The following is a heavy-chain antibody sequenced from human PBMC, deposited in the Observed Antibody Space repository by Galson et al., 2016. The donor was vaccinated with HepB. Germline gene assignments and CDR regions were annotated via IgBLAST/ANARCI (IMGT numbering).Heavy chain of an antibody. CDR2: ISGSGGTT. D-gene: IGHD2-21*02. Sequence: SLRLSCAASGFAFSTYAMRWVRQAPGKGLEWVSPISGSGGTTTFADSVKGRFTISRDNSKNTLYLQMNSLRAEDTAVYYCANSWGGDPNDYCGQGILVTVSS. J-gene: IGHJ4*02. V-gene: IGHV3-23*01. CDR3: ANSWGGDPNDY. CDR1: GFAFSTYA.